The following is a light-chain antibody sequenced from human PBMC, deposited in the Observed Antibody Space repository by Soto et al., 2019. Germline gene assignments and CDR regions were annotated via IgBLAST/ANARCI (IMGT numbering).Light chain of an antibody. V-gene: IGLV2-14*03. CDR1: SSDVGTYSF. CDR3: SSYTSSTAV. Sequence: QSALTQPASVSGSPGQSIAISCTGTSSDVGTYSFVSWYQQHPGKAPKLLIYDVSNRPSGVSDRFSGSKSGNTASLTISGVQAEDEADYYCSSYTSSTAVFGGGTKLTVL. CDR2: DVS. J-gene: IGLJ2*01.